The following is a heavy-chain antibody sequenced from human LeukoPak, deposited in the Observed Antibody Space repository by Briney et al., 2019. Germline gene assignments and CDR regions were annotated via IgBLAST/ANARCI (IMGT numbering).Heavy chain of an antibody. D-gene: IGHD4-23*01. V-gene: IGHV1-18*01. CDR2: ISAYNGNT. CDR3: ARDYGGNPIYYYYYMDV. J-gene: IGHJ6*03. Sequence: ASVKVSCKASGYTFTSYGISWVRQAPGQPLEWLGWISAYNGNTNYAQKLQGRVTMTTDTSTSTAYMELRSLRSDDTAVYHCARDYGGNPIYYYYYMDVWGKGTTVTVSS. CDR1: GYTFTSYG.